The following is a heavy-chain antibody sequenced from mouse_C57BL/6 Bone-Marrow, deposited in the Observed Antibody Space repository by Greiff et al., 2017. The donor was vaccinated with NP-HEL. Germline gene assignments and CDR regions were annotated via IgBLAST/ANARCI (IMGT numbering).Heavy chain of an antibody. CDR3: ARGARQLRLLY. D-gene: IGHD3-2*02. CDR2: IHPNSGST. CDR1: GYTFTSYW. Sequence: QVHVKQPGAELVKPGASVKLSCKASGYTFTSYWMHWVKQRPGQGLEWIGMIHPNSGSTNYNEKFKSKATLTVDTSSSTAYMQLSSLTSEDSAVYYCARGARQLRLLYWGQGTTLTVSS. J-gene: IGHJ2*01. V-gene: IGHV1-64*01.